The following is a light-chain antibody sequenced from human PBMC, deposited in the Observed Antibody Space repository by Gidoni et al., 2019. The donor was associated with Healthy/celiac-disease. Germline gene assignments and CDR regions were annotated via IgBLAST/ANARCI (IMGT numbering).Light chain of an antibody. CDR3: QQYGSSPPMYS. V-gene: IGKV3-20*01. CDR2: GAS. J-gene: IGKJ2*03. Sequence: ILLTQSPGTLSLDTGARATLSCRASHSVSSSYLAWYQQKPGQAPRLLIYGASSRATGIPDRFSGSGSGTDFTLTISRLEPEAFAVYYCQQYGSSPPMYSFGQGTKLEI. CDR1: HSVSSSY.